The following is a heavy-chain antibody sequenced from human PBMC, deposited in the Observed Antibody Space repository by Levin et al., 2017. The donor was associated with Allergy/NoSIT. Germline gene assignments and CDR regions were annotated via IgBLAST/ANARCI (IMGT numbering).Heavy chain of an antibody. CDR3: ATGATVYAFDI. D-gene: IGHD4-17*01. V-gene: IGHV3-74*01. CDR1: GFTFSSYW. Sequence: GGSLRLSCAASGFTFSSYWMHWVRQAPGKGLVWVSRINSDGSSTSYADSVKGRFTISRDNAKNTLYLQMNSLRAEDMAVYYCATGATVYAFDIWGQGTMVTVSS. J-gene: IGHJ3*02. CDR2: INSDGSST.